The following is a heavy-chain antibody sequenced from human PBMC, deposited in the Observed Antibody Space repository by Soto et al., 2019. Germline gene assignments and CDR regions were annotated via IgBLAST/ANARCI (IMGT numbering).Heavy chain of an antibody. CDR1: GFTFSSYA. Sequence: GGSLRLSCAASGFTFSSYAMHWVRQAPGKGLEWVAVISYDGSNKYYADSVKGRFTISRDNSKNTLYLQMNSLRAEDTAVYYCARDRDVVVVAATIPYYYYGMDVWGQGTTVTVSS. J-gene: IGHJ6*02. CDR3: ARDRDVVVVAATIPYYYYGMDV. CDR2: ISYDGSNK. D-gene: IGHD2-15*01. V-gene: IGHV3-30-3*01.